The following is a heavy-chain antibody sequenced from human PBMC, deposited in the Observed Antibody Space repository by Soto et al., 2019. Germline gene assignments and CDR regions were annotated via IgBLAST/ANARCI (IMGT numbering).Heavy chain of an antibody. J-gene: IGHJ4*02. D-gene: IGHD6-19*01. CDR1: GFTFSNYY. CDR3: ARSYSSGWEFDY. V-gene: IGHV3-11*01. Sequence: GGSLRLSCGASGFTFSNYYMSWIRQAPGKGLEWASYISSTGRTIYYADSVKGRFTVSRDNAQNSLSLKLNSLRVEDTAVYYCARSYSSGWEFDYWGQGTQVTVS. CDR2: ISSTGRTI.